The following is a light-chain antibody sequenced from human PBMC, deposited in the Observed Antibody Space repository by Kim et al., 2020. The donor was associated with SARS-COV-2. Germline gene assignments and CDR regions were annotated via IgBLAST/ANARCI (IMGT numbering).Light chain of an antibody. Sequence: SVAPGQPASITCAGDKLGDKYACWYQQKPGQSPVLVIYQDSKRPSGIPERFSGSNSGNTATLTISGTQAMDEADYYCQAWDSSTKVFGNGTKVTVL. CDR1: KLGDKY. CDR2: QDS. CDR3: QAWDSSTKV. J-gene: IGLJ1*01. V-gene: IGLV3-1*01.